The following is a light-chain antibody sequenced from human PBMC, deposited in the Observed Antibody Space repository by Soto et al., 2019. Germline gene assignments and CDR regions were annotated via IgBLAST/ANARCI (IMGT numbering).Light chain of an antibody. Sequence: DIQMTQSPSSLSASVGDRVTITCRASQGISNYLAWYQQKPGKVPKLLIYGASTLQSGVPSRLSGSGSGTDFPITISSLQPEDVATYYCQKYNSALWTFGQGTKVEIK. V-gene: IGKV1-27*01. CDR3: QKYNSALWT. CDR2: GAS. J-gene: IGKJ1*01. CDR1: QGISNY.